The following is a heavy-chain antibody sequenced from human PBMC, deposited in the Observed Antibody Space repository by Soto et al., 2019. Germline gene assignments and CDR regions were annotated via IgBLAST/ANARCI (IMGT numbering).Heavy chain of an antibody. D-gene: IGHD3-10*01. Sequence: PGGSLRLSCAASGFTFSSYAMSWVRQAPGKGLEWVSAISGSGGSTYYADSVKGRFTISRDNSKNTLYLQMNSLRAEDTAVYYRAKDSRRLLWFGELLSAPTTPNWGQGTLVTVSS. CDR2: ISGSGGST. CDR3: AKDSRRLLWFGELLSAPTTPN. CDR1: GFTFSSYA. J-gene: IGHJ4*02. V-gene: IGHV3-23*01.